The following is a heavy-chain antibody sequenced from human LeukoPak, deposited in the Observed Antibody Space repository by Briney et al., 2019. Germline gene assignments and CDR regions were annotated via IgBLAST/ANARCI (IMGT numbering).Heavy chain of an antibody. V-gene: IGHV4-59*01. Sequence: PSETLSLTCTVSGGSISTYYWSWNRQPPGKGLEWIGYIYYSGSTNYNPSLTGRVTISVDTSKNQFFLKLSSVTAADTAVYYCAREYNYYDSSGWDAFEIWGQGTMVTVSS. J-gene: IGHJ3*02. D-gene: IGHD3-22*01. CDR2: IYYSGST. CDR3: AREYNYYDSSGWDAFEI. CDR1: GGSISTYY.